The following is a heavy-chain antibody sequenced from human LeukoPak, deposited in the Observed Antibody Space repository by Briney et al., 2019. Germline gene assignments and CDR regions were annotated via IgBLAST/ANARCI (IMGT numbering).Heavy chain of an antibody. CDR3: ARYILSCAKTICYNWFDP. D-gene: IGHD2-21*01. J-gene: IGHJ5*01. Sequence: SSETLSLTCTVSGYSISSGYYWGWIRQPPGKGLEWIGHIYHSGTTNYNPSLKSRVTISIDTSKKQFSLKLSSVTAADTALYYCARYILSCAKTICYNWFDPWGQGTLVTVSS. CDR1: GYSISSGYY. V-gene: IGHV4-38-2*02. CDR2: IYHSGTT.